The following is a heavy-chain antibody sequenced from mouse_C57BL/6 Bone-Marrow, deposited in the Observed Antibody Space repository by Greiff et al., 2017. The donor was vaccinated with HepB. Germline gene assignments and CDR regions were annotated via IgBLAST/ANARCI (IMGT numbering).Heavy chain of an antibody. CDR3: AREGNSYFDY. Sequence: QVQLKESGPELVKPGASVKISCKASGYAFSSSWMNWVKQRPGKGLEWIGRIYPGDGDTNYNGKFKGKATLTADKSSSTAYMQLSSLTSEDSAVYFCAREGNSYFDYWGQGTTLTVSS. D-gene: IGHD2-1*01. CDR1: GYAFSSSW. V-gene: IGHV1-82*01. CDR2: IYPGDGDT. J-gene: IGHJ2*01.